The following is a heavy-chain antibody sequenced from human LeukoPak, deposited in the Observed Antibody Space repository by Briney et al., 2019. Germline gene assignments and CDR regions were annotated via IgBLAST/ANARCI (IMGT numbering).Heavy chain of an antibody. CDR1: GFTFSNYA. Sequence: PGGSLRLSCAASGFTFSNYAIYWVRQAPGKGLEWVAVISYDGSNKYYADSVKGRFTISRDNSKNTLYLQMNSLRAEDTAVYYCARVRYNWNLVPNDAFDIWGQGTMVTVSS. CDR3: ARVRYNWNLVPNDAFDI. D-gene: IGHD1-20*01. CDR2: ISYDGSNK. V-gene: IGHV3-30-3*01. J-gene: IGHJ3*02.